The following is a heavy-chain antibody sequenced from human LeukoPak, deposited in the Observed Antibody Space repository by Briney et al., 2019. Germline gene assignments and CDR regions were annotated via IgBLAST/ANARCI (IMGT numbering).Heavy chain of an antibody. CDR2: IYYSGST. Sequence: SQTLSLTCTVSGGSISRGGYYWSWIRQYPGKGLEWIGYIYYSGSTNYNPSLKSRVAISVDTSKNQFSLKLSSVTAADTAVYYCARTPGFDPWGQGTLVTVSS. J-gene: IGHJ5*02. CDR3: ARTPGFDP. V-gene: IGHV4-31*03. CDR1: GGSISRGGYY.